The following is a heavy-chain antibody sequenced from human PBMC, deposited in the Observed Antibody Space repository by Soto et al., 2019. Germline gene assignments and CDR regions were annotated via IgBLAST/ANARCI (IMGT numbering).Heavy chain of an antibody. J-gene: IGHJ6*02. D-gene: IGHD3-9*01. CDR2: IYYSGST. Sequence: PSETLSLTCTVSGGSISSYYWSWIRQPPGKGLEWIGYIYYSGSTNYNPSLKSRVTISVDTSKNQFSLKLSSVTAADTAVYYCARDNIRYFDWMDGPGPNYYYYGMDVWGQGTTVTVSS. CDR3: ARDNIRYFDWMDGPGPNYYYYGMDV. V-gene: IGHV4-59*01. CDR1: GGSISSYY.